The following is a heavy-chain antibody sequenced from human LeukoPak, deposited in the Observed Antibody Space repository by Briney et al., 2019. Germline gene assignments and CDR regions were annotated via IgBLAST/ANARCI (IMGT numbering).Heavy chain of an antibody. Sequence: SETLSLTCTVSGGSISSYYWSWIRQPPGKGLEWIGYIYYSGSTNYNPSLKSRVTISVDTSKNQFSLKLSSVTAADTAVYYCARNTDGSYYGSGSYYSSWFDPWGQGTLVTVSS. CDR1: GGSISSYY. J-gene: IGHJ5*02. D-gene: IGHD3-10*01. V-gene: IGHV4-59*01. CDR3: ARNTDGSYYGSGSYYSSWFDP. CDR2: IYYSGST.